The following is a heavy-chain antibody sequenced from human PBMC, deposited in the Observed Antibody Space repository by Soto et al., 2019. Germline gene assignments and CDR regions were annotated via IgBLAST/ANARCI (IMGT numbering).Heavy chain of an antibody. CDR2: IIPIFGTA. CDR3: ASSGVDSSSWYPAYYYYGMDV. Sequence: SVKVSCKASGGTFSSYAISWVRQAPGQGLEWMGGIIPIFGTANYAQKFQGRVTITADESTSTAYMELSSLRSEDTAVYYCASSGVDSSSWYPAYYYYGMDVWGQGTTVTVSS. CDR1: GGTFSSYA. D-gene: IGHD6-13*01. J-gene: IGHJ6*02. V-gene: IGHV1-69*13.